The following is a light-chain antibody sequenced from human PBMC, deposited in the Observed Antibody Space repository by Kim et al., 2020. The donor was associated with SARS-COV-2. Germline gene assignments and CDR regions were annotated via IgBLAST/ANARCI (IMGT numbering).Light chain of an antibody. J-gene: IGKJ5*01. V-gene: IGKV4-1*01. CDR3: QQYYKTPIT. CDR2: WAS. Sequence: SQNVLYSSNNKNYLAWYQQKPGQPPKLLIYWASTRESGVPDRFSGSGSETDFTLTITSLQAEDVAVYYCQQYYKTPITFGQGTRLEIK. CDR1: QNVLYSSNNKNY.